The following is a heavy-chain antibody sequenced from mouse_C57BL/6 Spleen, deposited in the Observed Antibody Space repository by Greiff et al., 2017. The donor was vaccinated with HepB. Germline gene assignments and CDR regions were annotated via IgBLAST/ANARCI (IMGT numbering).Heavy chain of an antibody. D-gene: IGHD1-1*01. CDR1: GYTFTSYW. V-gene: IGHV1-64*01. CDR2: IHPNSGST. Sequence: QVQLQQPGAELVKPGASVKLSCKASGYTFTSYWMHWVKQRPGQGLEWIGTIHPNSGSTNYNEKFKSKATLTVDKSSSTAYMQLSSLTSEDSAVYYCARHYDGSSFYAMDYWGQGTSVTVSS. CDR3: ARHYDGSSFYAMDY. J-gene: IGHJ4*01.